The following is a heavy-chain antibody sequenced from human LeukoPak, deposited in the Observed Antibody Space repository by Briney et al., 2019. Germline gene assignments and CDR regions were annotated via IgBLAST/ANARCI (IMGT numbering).Heavy chain of an antibody. CDR1: GFTFDDYA. J-gene: IGHJ4*02. CDR2: TKWDGGRT. CDR3: ARDGLRRPPTPYCGGDCPLDY. Sequence: GGSLRLSCAASGFTFDDYAMSWVRQTPEKGLEWVSVTKWDGGRTGYADSVKGRFTISRDNAKNSLYLQMNSLRVEDTAMYYCARDGLRRPPTPYCGGDCPLDYWGQGTLVSVSS. V-gene: IGHV3-20*04. D-gene: IGHD2-21*02.